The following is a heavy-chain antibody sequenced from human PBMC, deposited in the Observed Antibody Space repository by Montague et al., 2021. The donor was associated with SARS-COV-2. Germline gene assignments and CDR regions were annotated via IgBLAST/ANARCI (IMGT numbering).Heavy chain of an antibody. J-gene: IGHJ4*02. CDR3: ARKGSGRSDLAY. V-gene: IGHV4-59*08. CDR2: IYYSGTT. D-gene: IGHD1-26*01. Sequence: SETLSLTCTVSGGSISGYFWSWIRQSPGKGLEWIGYIYYSGTTKYNPALKSRVAISLETSKNQFSLKLNSVTAADTAIYYCARKGSGRSDLAYWGQGTLVTVSS. CDR1: GGSISGYF.